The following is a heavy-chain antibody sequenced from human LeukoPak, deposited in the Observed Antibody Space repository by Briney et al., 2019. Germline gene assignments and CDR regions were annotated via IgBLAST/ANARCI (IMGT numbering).Heavy chain of an antibody. CDR3: ARTFSSSWLDY. CDR2: IYYRGST. CDR1: GGCISSDH. Sequence: SETLSLTCTVPGGCISSDHWSWIRQPPGKGRGGIGYIYYRGSTNYNPSLKSRATISIDTSKNQFSLKVSSVTAADTAVYYCARTFSSSWLDYWGQGTLVTVSS. V-gene: IGHV4-59*01. D-gene: IGHD6-13*01. J-gene: IGHJ4*02.